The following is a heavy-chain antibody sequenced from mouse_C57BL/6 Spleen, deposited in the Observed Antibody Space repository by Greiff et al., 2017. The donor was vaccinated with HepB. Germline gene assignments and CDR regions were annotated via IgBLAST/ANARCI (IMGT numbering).Heavy chain of an antibody. CDR1: GFSFNTYA. CDR3: ERRPYYYGSSYGAMDY. Sequence: EVMLVESGGGLVQPKGSLKLSCAASGFSFNTYAMNWVRQAPGKGLEWVARIRSKSNNYATYYADSVKDRFTISRDDSESMLYLQMNNLKTEDTAMYYWERRPYYYGSSYGAMDYWGQGTSVTVSS. V-gene: IGHV10-1*01. J-gene: IGHJ4*01. CDR2: IRSKSNNYAT. D-gene: IGHD1-1*01.